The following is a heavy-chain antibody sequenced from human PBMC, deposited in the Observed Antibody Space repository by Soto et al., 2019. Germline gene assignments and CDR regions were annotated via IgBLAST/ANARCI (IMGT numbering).Heavy chain of an antibody. V-gene: IGHV3-43D*03. CDR2: ISWDGGST. J-gene: IGHJ6*02. CDR3: AKSFRGLHYYYYGMDV. D-gene: IGHD3-10*01. Sequence: GGSLRLSCAASGFTFDDYAMHWVRQAPGKGLEWVSLISWDGGSTYYADSVKGRFTISRDNSKNSLYLQMNSLRAEDTASYYCAKSFRGLHYYYYGMDVWGQGTTVTVSS. CDR1: GFTFDDYA.